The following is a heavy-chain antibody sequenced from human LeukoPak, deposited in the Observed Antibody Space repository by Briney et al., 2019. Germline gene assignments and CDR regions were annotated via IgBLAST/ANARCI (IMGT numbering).Heavy chain of an antibody. J-gene: IGHJ4*02. CDR1: GITFSNAW. CDR2: ISGSGGST. V-gene: IGHV3-23*01. CDR3: AKETVVVPAAPDY. D-gene: IGHD2-2*01. Sequence: GGSLRLSCAASGITFSNAWMSWVRQAPGKGLEWVSAISGSGGSTYYADSVKGRFTISRDNSKNTLYLQMNSLRAEDTAVYYCAKETVVVPAAPDYWGQGTLVTVSS.